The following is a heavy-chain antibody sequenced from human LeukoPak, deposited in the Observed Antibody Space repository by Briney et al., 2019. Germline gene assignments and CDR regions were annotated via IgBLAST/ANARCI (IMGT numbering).Heavy chain of an antibody. J-gene: IGHJ4*02. Sequence: GGSLKISCKGSGYSFTSYWIGWVRQMPGKGLEWMGIIYPGDSDTRYSPSFQGQVTISADKSISTAYLQWSSLKASDTAMYYCARLLARYYGSGSYRGAAAYWGQGTLVTVSS. CDR3: ARLLARYYGSGSYRGAAAY. V-gene: IGHV5-51*01. D-gene: IGHD3-10*01. CDR1: GYSFTSYW. CDR2: IYPGDSDT.